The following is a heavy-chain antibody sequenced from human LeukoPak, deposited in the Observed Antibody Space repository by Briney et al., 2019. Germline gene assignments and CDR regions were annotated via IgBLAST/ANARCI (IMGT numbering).Heavy chain of an antibody. CDR2: ISGSGGST. CDR1: GFTFSSYA. CDR3: AKGNGGSYLARGYYFDY. Sequence: GGSLRLSCAASGFTFSSYAMIWVRQAPGKGLEWVSAISGSGGSTYYADSVKGRFTISRDNSKNTLYLQMNSLRAEDTAVYYCAKGNGGSYLARGYYFDYWGQGTLVTVSS. J-gene: IGHJ4*02. D-gene: IGHD1-26*01. V-gene: IGHV3-23*01.